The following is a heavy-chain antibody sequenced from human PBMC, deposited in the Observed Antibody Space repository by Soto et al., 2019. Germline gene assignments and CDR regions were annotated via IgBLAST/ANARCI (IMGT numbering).Heavy chain of an antibody. CDR3: AREYGMDV. J-gene: IGHJ6*02. Sequence: EVQLVESGGGLVQPGGSLRLSCAASGFTFSSYAMNWVRQAPGKGLEWVSYIHGISGTTYYADCVKGRFTISRDNARNPLYLQMNSLRDEDTAVYYCAREYGMDVCGQGITVTVSS. CDR1: GFTFSSYA. CDR2: IHGISGTT. V-gene: IGHV3-48*02.